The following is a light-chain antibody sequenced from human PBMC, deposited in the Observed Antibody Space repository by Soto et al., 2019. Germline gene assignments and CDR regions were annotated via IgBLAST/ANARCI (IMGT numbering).Light chain of an antibody. CDR3: QQRKDYPLT. CDR1: QGISSY. CDR2: AAS. Sequence: DIQLTQSPSFLSASVGDRVTITCRASQGISSYLAWFQQKPGRAPKLLVYAASTLQSGVPSRFSGSGSGTEFTLTISSLQPEDFATYYCQQRKDYPLTFGGGTKMEIK. J-gene: IGKJ4*01. V-gene: IGKV1-9*01.